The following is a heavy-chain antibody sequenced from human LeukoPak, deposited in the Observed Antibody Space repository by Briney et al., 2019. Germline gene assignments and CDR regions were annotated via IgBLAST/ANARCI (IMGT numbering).Heavy chain of an antibody. J-gene: IGHJ4*02. Sequence: GGSLRLSCAASGFAFSVSTMTWVRQAPGKGLEWVSSISPSGTDMYFAQSLKGRFTISRDNTWGTVSLQMSSLRVDDTAVYYCARADCRTASCFLDNWGQGTLVTVSS. CDR2: ISPSGTDM. CDR3: ARADCRTASCFLDN. V-gene: IGHV3-21*01. CDR1: GFAFSVST. D-gene: IGHD2-2*01.